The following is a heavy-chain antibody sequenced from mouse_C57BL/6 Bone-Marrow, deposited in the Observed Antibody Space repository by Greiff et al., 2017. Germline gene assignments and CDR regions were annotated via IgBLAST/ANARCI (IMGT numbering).Heavy chain of an antibody. D-gene: IGHD4-1*01. CDR3: ARRMGHYYAMDY. CDR2: IDPSDSET. Sequence: QVQLQQPGAELVRPGSSVKLSCKASGYTFTSYWMHWVKQRPIQGLEWIGNIDPSDSETNYNQKFKDKATLTVDKSSSTAYMQLSSLTSEDSAVFYFARRMGHYYAMDYWGQGTSVTVSS. J-gene: IGHJ4*01. V-gene: IGHV1-52*01. CDR1: GYTFTSYW.